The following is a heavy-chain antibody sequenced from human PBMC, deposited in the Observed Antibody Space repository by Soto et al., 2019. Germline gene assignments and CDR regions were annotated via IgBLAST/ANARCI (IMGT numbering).Heavy chain of an antibody. V-gene: IGHV4-4*02. Sequence: PSETLSLTCTVSGGSISSSNWWSWVRQPPGKGLEWIGEIYHSGSTNYNPSLKSRVTISVDKSKNQFSLKLSSVTAADTAVYYCAGSSSNYYYYGMDVWGQRTTVIVSS. CDR1: GGSISSSNW. CDR3: AGSSSNYYYYGMDV. CDR2: IYHSGST. J-gene: IGHJ6*02. D-gene: IGHD6-6*01.